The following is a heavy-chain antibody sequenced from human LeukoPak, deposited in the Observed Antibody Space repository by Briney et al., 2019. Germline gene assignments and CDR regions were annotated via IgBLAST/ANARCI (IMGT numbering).Heavy chain of an antibody. D-gene: IGHD2-2*01. Sequence: GGSLRLSCAASGFTFRSYSMNWVRQAPGKGVEWVSSISSSSSYIYYADSVKGRFTISRDNAKNSLYLQMNSLRAEDTAVYYCARGYCSSNSCYPYYFDYWGQGTLVTVSS. J-gene: IGHJ4*02. CDR2: ISSSSSYI. CDR3: ARGYCSSNSCYPYYFDY. V-gene: IGHV3-21*01. CDR1: GFTFRSYS.